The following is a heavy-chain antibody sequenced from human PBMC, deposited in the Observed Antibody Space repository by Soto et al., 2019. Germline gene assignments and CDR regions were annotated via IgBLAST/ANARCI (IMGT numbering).Heavy chain of an antibody. Sequence: QVQLVESGGGVVQPGRSLRLSCAASGFTFSNYAMHWVRQAPGKGLEWVAVISSDGSKKYYADSVKGRFTISRDNSKNTLYLQMNSLRVEDAAAYSCATSLGYRVEYQLQDWGYFDSWGHGALVTVSS. CDR1: GFTFSNYA. CDR2: ISSDGSKK. D-gene: IGHD2-2*01. J-gene: IGHJ4*01. V-gene: IGHV3-30-3*01. CDR3: ATSLGYRVEYQLQDWGYFDS.